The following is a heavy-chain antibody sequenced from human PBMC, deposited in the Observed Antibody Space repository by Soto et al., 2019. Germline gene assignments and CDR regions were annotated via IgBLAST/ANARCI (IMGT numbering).Heavy chain of an antibody. CDR2: ISYDGGSK. Sequence: QVQLVESGGGVVQPGRSPRLSCVASGFTFSTYGIHWVRQAPGKGLEWVAAISYDGGSKYYADSVRGRITISRDNSKNTVYLQLHSMTTEDTAVYYCARDVSGGVRLGEKSLYFDYWGLGTLVTVSS. J-gene: IGHJ4*02. V-gene: IGHV3-30*03. D-gene: IGHD3-16*02. CDR1: GFTFSTYG. CDR3: ARDVSGGVRLGEKSLYFDY.